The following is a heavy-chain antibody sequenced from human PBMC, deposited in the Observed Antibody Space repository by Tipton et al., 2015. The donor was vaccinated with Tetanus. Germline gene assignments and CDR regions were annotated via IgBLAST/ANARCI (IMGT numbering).Heavy chain of an antibody. D-gene: IGHD2-15*01. CDR3: AREADCSGGRCFSGGFDN. J-gene: IGHJ4*02. Sequence: SLRLSCAASGFIFSSYGIHWVRQAPGKGLEWVAGSWYDGTDKYYADSVKGRFTISRANSKNTLYLQMHSLRVEDTAVYSCAREADCSGGRCFSGGFDNWGQGTQVTVSS. CDR2: SWYDGTDK. CDR1: GFIFSSYG. V-gene: IGHV3-33*01.